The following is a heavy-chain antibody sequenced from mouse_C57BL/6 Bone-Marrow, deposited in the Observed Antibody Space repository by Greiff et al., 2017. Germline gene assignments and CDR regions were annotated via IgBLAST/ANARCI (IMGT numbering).Heavy chain of an antibody. Sequence: QVQLQQPGAELVMPGASVKLSCKASGYTFTSYWMNWVKQRPGQGLEWIGEIDPSDSYTNYNQKFKGKSTLTVDKSSSTAYMQLRSLTSEDSAVYYCARDDYSPWFAYWGQGTLVTVSA. D-gene: IGHD2-12*01. CDR3: ARDDYSPWFAY. CDR2: IDPSDSYT. J-gene: IGHJ3*01. V-gene: IGHV1-69*01. CDR1: GYTFTSYW.